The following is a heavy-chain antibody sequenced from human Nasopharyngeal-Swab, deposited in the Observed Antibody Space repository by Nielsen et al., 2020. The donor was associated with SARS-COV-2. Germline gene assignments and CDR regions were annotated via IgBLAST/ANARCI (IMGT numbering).Heavy chain of an antibody. Sequence: SQTMSPTCTLAGDSISRGGYYWSWIRQQPGKGLEWIGFSNYSGSTYYNSSLKSRITISVDMSKNLFALTLRSVTAADTAVYYCARKEGYGMDVWGQGTTVTVPS. J-gene: IGHJ6*02. CDR3: ARKEGYGMDV. V-gene: IGHV4-31*03. CDR1: GDSISRGGYY. CDR2: SNYSGST.